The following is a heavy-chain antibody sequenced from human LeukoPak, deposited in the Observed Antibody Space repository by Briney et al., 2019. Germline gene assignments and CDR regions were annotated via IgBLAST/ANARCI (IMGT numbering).Heavy chain of an antibody. J-gene: IGHJ2*01. CDR3: ARTRLTTGTTFDL. D-gene: IGHD1-1*01. V-gene: IGHV4-28*01. CDR1: VYSISNSNG. CDR2: IYYSGST. Sequence: SETLSLTCAVSVYSISNSNGWGWIRQPPGKALDGIGYIYYSGSTYYNPSLKTRVTMSGDTSKNQFSLKLNSVTAVDTALYYCARTRLTTGTTFDLWGRGTLVTVSS.